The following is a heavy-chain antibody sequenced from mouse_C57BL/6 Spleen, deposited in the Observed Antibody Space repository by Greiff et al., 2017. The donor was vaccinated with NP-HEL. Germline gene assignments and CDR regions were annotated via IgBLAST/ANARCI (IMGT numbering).Heavy chain of an antibody. CDR2: IRNKANGYTT. V-gene: IGHV7-3*01. CDR3: ARSITGFDY. CDR1: GFTFTDYY. Sequence: EVQRVESGGGLVQPGGSLSLSCAASGFTFTDYYMSWVRQPPGKALEWLGFIRNKANGYTTEYSASVKGRFTISRDNSQSILYLQMNALRAEDSATYYCARSITGFDYWGQGTTLTVSS. J-gene: IGHJ2*01. D-gene: IGHD4-1*01.